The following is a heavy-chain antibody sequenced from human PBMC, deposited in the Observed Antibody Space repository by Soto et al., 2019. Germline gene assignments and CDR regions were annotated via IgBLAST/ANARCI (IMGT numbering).Heavy chain of an antibody. V-gene: IGHV4-31*03. D-gene: IGHD2-2*01. CDR2: NYYSGST. CDR1: GGSISSGGNY. J-gene: IGHJ4*02. CDR3: ARSYCSSTSCYWEGFGD. Sequence: QVQLQESGPGLVKPSQTLSLTCTVSGGSISSGGNYWSCIRQHPGKGLEWIGYNYYSGSTYYNPSLKSRVAISVDTSKNQFSLKLSSVTAADTAVYYCARSYCSSTSCYWEGFGDWGQRTLVTVSS.